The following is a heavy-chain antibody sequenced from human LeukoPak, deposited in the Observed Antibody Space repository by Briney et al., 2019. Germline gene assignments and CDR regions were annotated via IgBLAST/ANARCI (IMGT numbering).Heavy chain of an antibody. CDR3: ARDGTTGTFDY. V-gene: IGHV4-34*01. J-gene: IGHJ4*02. CDR2: INHSGST. D-gene: IGHD1-1*01. Sequence: PSETLSLTCAVYGGSFSGYYWSWIRQPPGKGLEWIGEINHSGSTNYNPSLKSRVTISVDTSKNQFSLKLSSVTAADTAVYYCARDGTTGTFDYWGQGTLVTVSS. CDR1: GGSFSGYY.